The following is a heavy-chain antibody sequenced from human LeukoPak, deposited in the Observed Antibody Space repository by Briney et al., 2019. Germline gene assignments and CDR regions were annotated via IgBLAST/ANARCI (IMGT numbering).Heavy chain of an antibody. D-gene: IGHD3-22*01. CDR1: GGTFITYS. Sequence: SSVTVSCKASGGTFITYSIRGVRQAPGQGLEWMGWIIPIFGTANYAQKFHGRVTITTDESTNTAYMELSSLTSQETGGYCGASESGSGSSGFNQGGFDYWGQGTLVTVSS. CDR2: IIPIFGTA. V-gene: IGHV1-69*05. J-gene: IGHJ4*02. CDR3: ASESGSGSSGFNQGGFDY.